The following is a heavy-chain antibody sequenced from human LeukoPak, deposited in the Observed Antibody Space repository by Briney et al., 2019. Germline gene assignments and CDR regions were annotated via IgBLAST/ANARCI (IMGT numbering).Heavy chain of an antibody. CDR3: ARARPSMWIDY. CDR1: GFTFNSYA. CDR2: VSGGGGST. D-gene: IGHD5-12*01. V-gene: IGHV3-23*01. Sequence: GGSLRLSCAASGFTFNSYAMSWVRQAPGKGLEWVSAVSGGGGSTYYADSVKGRFTISRDSSKNTLYLQMNSLRPEDTAVYYCARARPSMWIDYWGQGTLVTVSS. J-gene: IGHJ4*02.